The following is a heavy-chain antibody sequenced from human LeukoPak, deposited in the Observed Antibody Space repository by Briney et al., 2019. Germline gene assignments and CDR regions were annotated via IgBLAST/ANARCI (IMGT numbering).Heavy chain of an antibody. D-gene: IGHD3-10*01. J-gene: IGHJ4*02. CDR1: GFTFSRYW. CDR3: ARDDYYGWGSYDY. CDR2: IKQDGSEK. V-gene: IGHV3-7*04. Sequence: GGSLRLSCAASGFTFSRYWMSWVRQAPGKGLEWVANIKQDGSEKYYVDSVKGRFTISRDNSKNSLYLQMSSLRAEDTAVYYCARDDYYGWGSYDYWGQGTLVTVSS.